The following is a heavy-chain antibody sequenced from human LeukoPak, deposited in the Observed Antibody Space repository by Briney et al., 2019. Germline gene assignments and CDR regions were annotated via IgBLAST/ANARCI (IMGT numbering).Heavy chain of an antibody. V-gene: IGHV3-48*01. D-gene: IGHD3-22*01. J-gene: IGHJ4*02. CDR1: GFPFGTYT. CDR3: ARESYDSSGSPGFGY. Sequence: GGSLRLSCAASGFPFGTYTMNWVRQAPGKGLEWVSYISSSSSVIYFADSVKGRFTVPRDNGNNALYLQMSSLRAEDTALYFCARESYDSSGSPGFGYWGQRTLVTVSS. CDR2: ISSSSSVI.